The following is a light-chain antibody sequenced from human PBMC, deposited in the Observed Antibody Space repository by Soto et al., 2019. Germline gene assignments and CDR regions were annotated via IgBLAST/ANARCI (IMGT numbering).Light chain of an antibody. CDR2: GAS. J-gene: IGKJ1*01. CDR3: QQYGSSGT. V-gene: IGKV3-20*01. Sequence: EIAMTQSPATLSVSPGERATPPCRASQSVRSKLAWYQQKPGQAPRLLIYGASNRATGIPDRFSGSGSGTDFTLTISRLEPEDFAVYYCQQYGSSGTFGQGTKVDIK. CDR1: QSVRSK.